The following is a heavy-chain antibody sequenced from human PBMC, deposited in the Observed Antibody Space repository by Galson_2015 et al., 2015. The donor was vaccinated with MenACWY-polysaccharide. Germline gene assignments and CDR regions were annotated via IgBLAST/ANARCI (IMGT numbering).Heavy chain of an antibody. Sequence: LTCAVSGSSSRSGYYCGWIRPPPGKGLGWVGSIYHSGSTYYNPSLKSRVTISVDTSKNQFSLKQSSVTAADTAVYYCARVEKYSGSYYILHWGQGTLVTVSS. CDR1: GSSSRSGYY. CDR3: ARVEKYSGSYYILH. J-gene: IGHJ4*02. CDR2: IYHSGST. D-gene: IGHD1-26*01. V-gene: IGHV4-38-2*01.